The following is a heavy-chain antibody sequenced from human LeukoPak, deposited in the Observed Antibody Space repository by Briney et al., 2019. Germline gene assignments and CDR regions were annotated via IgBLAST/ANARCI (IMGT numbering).Heavy chain of an antibody. Sequence: GGSLRLSCAASGFTFSSYAMHWVRQAPGKGLEWVAVISYDGSNKYYADSVKGRSTISRDNSKNTLYLQLNSLRAGDTAVYYCARALRATIATFDYWGQGTLVTVSS. CDR2: ISYDGSNK. CDR3: ARALRATIATFDY. D-gene: IGHD5-12*01. J-gene: IGHJ4*02. V-gene: IGHV3-30-3*01. CDR1: GFTFSSYA.